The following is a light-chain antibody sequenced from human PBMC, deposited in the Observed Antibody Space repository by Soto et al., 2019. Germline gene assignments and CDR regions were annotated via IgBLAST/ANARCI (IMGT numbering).Light chain of an antibody. V-gene: IGLV2-8*01. CDR1: SSDVGGYNS. Sequence: QSALTQPPSASGSPGQSVTISCTGTSSDVGGYNSVSWYQQHPGKAPKLMLYDVTKRPSGVPDRFSGSKSGNTAFLTVSGLQAEDEADYYCSSYAGSNNLVFGGGTKLTV. J-gene: IGLJ2*01. CDR3: SSYAGSNNLV. CDR2: DVT.